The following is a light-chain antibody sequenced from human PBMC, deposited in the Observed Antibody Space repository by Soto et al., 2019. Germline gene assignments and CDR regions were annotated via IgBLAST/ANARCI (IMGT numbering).Light chain of an antibody. V-gene: IGKV3-20*01. CDR3: QQYGSTPVT. Sequence: ETVLTQSPGSLSLSLGDRATLSCSASQTVSNNYLAWYQQKPGQAPRLLIYGTSNRATGIPDRFSGSGSGTDFTLTINRMEPEDFAVYYCQQYGSTPVTFGQGTKVDIK. CDR2: GTS. CDR1: QTVSNNY. J-gene: IGKJ1*01.